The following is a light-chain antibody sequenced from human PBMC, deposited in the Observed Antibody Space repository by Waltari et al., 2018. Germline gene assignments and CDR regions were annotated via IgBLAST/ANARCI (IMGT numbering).Light chain of an antibody. CDR2: GNS. V-gene: IGLV1-40*01. CDR3: QSYDSSLSGSVV. Sequence: QSVLTQPPSVSGAPGQRVTISCTGSSYNIGAGADVHWYQQLPGTAPKLLISGNSNRPSGVPDRFSGSKSGTSASLAITGLQAEDEADYYCQSYDSSLSGSVVFGGGTKLTVL. CDR1: SYNIGAGAD. J-gene: IGLJ2*01.